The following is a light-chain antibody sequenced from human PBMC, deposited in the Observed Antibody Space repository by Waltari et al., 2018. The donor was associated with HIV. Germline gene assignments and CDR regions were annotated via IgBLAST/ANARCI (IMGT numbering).Light chain of an antibody. CDR2: DDT. Sequence: YELTQPHSVSVATGQTAKITCGGGNSGYRSVHGYQQKAGQAPVLVFYDDTDRPSGIPERFSGSKSGNTATLTITRVEAGDEADYYFQVWASNSAYVVFGGRTKLTVL. CDR3: QVWASNSAYVV. J-gene: IGLJ2*01. V-gene: IGLV3-21*02. CDR1: NSGYRS.